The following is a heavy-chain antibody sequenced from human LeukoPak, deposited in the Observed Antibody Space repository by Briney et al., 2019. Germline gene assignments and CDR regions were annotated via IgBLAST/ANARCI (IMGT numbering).Heavy chain of an antibody. CDR2: IIPILGTA. V-gene: IGHV1-69*16. CDR1: GGTFSSYS. D-gene: IGHD3-22*01. Sequence: SVKVSCKACGGTFSSYSISWVRQAPGQGLEWMGGIIPILGTANSAQKFQGRVTITTDESTSTTYMELSSLRSEDTAMYYCARDFGYYDSSGFRLTYEYFQYWGQGTLVTVSS. CDR3: ARDFGYYDSSGFRLTYEYFQY. J-gene: IGHJ1*01.